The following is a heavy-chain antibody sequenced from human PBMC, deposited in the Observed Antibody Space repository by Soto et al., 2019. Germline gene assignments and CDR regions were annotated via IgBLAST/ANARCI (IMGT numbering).Heavy chain of an antibody. Sequence: SETLSLTCAVYGGSFSGYYWSWIRQPPGKGLEWIGEINHSGSTNYNPSLKSRVTISVDTSKNQFSLKLSSVTAADTAVYYCARGREQLVFGRTEDYWGQEPWSPSPQ. V-gene: IGHV4-34*01. CDR3: ARGREQLVFGRTEDY. CDR1: GGSFSGYY. J-gene: IGHJ4*01. CDR2: INHSGST. D-gene: IGHD6-6*01.